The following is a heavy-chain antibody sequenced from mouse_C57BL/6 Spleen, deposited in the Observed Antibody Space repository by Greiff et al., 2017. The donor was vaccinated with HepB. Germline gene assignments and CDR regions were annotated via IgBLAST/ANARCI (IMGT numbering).Heavy chain of an antibody. Sequence: QVQLQQSGPELVKPGASVKISCKASGYAFSSSWMNWVKQRPGKGLEWIGRIYPGDGDTNYNGKFKGKATLTADKSSSTAYMQLSSLTSEDSAVYFCASGGDDFDYWGQGTTLTVSS. CDR1: GYAFSSSW. V-gene: IGHV1-82*01. CDR3: ASGGDDFDY. CDR2: IYPGDGDT. J-gene: IGHJ2*01. D-gene: IGHD3-3*01.